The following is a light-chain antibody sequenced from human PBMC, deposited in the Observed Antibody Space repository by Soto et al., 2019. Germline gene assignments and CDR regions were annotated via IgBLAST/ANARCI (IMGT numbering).Light chain of an antibody. Sequence: DIQMTQSPSTLSASIGYRFTITCRASQSISSWLAWYQQKPGKAPKFLIHKVSTLVSGVPSRFSGSGSGTEFTLTISSLQPDDLATYFCQEYYTYPWTFGQGTKVDIK. CDR3: QEYYTYPWT. CDR1: QSISSW. J-gene: IGKJ1*01. CDR2: KVS. V-gene: IGKV1-5*03.